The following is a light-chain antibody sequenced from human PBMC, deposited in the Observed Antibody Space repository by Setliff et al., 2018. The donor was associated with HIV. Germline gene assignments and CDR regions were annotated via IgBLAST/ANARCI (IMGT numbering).Light chain of an antibody. CDR3: NSYRSRSTYV. V-gene: IGLV2-14*01. CDR1: TSDIGAFNF. Sequence: QSALTQPASVSGPPGQSITIPCTGTTSDIGAFNFVSWYQQHPGKAPKLIIYEVNYRPSGVSTRFSGSKSGNTASLTISGLQAEDEADYYCNSYRSRSTYVFGTGTKVTVL. CDR2: EVN. J-gene: IGLJ1*01.